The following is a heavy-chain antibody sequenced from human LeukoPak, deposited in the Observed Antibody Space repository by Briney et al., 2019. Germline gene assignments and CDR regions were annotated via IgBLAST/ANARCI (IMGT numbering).Heavy chain of an antibody. Sequence: GGSLRLSCAASGFTFSSYAMSWVRQAPGKGLEWVSAISGSGGSTYYADSVKGRFTISRDNSKNTLHLQMNSLRVEDTAVYYCATGIAVAGSAEIHWGQGTLVTVSS. D-gene: IGHD6-19*01. CDR2: ISGSGGST. CDR3: ATGIAVAGSAEIH. CDR1: GFTFSSYA. J-gene: IGHJ4*02. V-gene: IGHV3-23*01.